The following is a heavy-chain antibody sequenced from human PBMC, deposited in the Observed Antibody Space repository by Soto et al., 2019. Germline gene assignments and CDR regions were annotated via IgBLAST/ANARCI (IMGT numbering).Heavy chain of an antibody. CDR2: IIPIFGTA. J-gene: IGHJ6*02. CDR1: GGTFSSYA. V-gene: IGHV1-69*13. D-gene: IGHD1-7*01. Sequence: SVKVACTASGGTFSSYAISWVRQAPGQGLEWMGGIIPIFGTANYAQKFQGRVTITADESTSTAYMELSSLRSEDTAVYYCASPDRNYVRTYYGMDGWGQGNTVRVCS. CDR3: ASPDRNYVRTYYGMDG.